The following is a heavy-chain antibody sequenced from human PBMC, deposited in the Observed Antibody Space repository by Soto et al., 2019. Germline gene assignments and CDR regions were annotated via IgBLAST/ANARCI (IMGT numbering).Heavy chain of an antibody. J-gene: IGHJ4*02. CDR3: AKDRRQQLVQYYFDY. D-gene: IGHD6-13*01. CDR1: GFTFDDYA. CDR2: ISWNSGSI. Sequence: GGSLRLSCAASGFTFDDYAMHWVRQAPGKGLEWVSGISWNSGSIGYADSVKGRFTISRDNAKNSLYLQMNSLRAEDTALYYCAKDRRQQLVQYYFDYWGQGTLVTVSS. V-gene: IGHV3-9*01.